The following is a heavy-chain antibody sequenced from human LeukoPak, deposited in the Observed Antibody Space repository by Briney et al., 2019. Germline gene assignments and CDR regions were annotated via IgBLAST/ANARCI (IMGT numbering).Heavy chain of an antibody. CDR3: ARLPYCSSTSCYENNWFDP. CDR2: INPNSGGT. D-gene: IGHD2-2*01. Sequence: ASVKVSCKAPGYTFTGYYMHWVRQAPGQGLEWMGWINPNSGGTNYAQKFQGRVTMTRDTSISTAYMELSRLRSDDTAVYYCARLPYCSSTSCYENNWFDPWGQGTLVTVSS. J-gene: IGHJ5*02. V-gene: IGHV1-2*02. CDR1: GYTFTGYY.